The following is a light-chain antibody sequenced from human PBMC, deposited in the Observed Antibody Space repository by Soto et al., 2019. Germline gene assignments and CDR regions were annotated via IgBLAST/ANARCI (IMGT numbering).Light chain of an antibody. J-gene: IGKJ4*01. Sequence: AIQLTQSPSSLSASVGDRFTITCRASQGISSALAWYQHKPGRAPRLLIYDASSLQSGVQSRFSGSGSGTDFTLTISRLQPEDFATYYCQQFPSYALTFGEGTKLEIK. CDR3: QQFPSYALT. CDR2: DAS. V-gene: IGKV1-13*02. CDR1: QGISSA.